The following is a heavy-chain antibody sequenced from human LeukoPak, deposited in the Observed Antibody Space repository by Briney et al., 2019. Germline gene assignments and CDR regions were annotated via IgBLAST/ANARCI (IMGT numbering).Heavy chain of an antibody. V-gene: IGHV3-30*02. CDR2: IRYDGSNK. CDR3: AKGRRIAAAGHLIYWYFDL. Sequence: GGSLRLSCAASGLTFSSYGMHWVRQAPGKGLEWVAFIRYDGSNKYYADSVKGRFTISRDNSKNTLYLQMNSLRAEDTAVYYCAKGRRIAAAGHLIYWYFDLWGRGTLVTVSS. CDR1: GLTFSSYG. J-gene: IGHJ2*01. D-gene: IGHD6-13*01.